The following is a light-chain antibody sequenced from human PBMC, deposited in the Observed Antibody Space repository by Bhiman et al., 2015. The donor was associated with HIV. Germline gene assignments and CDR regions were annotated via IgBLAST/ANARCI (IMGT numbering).Light chain of an antibody. CDR3: SSYTSSSTYV. J-gene: IGLJ1*01. CDR2: DVS. CDR1: ASNIGRNS. V-gene: IGLV2-14*02. Sequence: QSVLTQPPSVSAAPGQTVTISCSGSASNIGRNSVSWYQKHPGKAPKLMIYDVSERPSGVSNRFSGSTSGNTASLTISGLQAEDEADYYCSSYTSSSTYVFGTGTKVTVL.